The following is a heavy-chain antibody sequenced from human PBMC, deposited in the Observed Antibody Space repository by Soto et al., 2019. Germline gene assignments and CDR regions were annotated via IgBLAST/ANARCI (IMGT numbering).Heavy chain of an antibody. J-gene: IGHJ5*02. Sequence: SETLSLTCTVSGGSLSRIGYYWSWIRQHPAKGLEWVGYISNSGSTYYNPSLKSRVAMSIDTSKNHVSLTLTSLTAADTAVYYCATSVQMATIPDLWGQGTLVTVSS. CDR3: ATSVQMATIPDL. D-gene: IGHD5-12*01. CDR2: ISNSGST. V-gene: IGHV4-31*03. CDR1: GGSLSRIGYY.